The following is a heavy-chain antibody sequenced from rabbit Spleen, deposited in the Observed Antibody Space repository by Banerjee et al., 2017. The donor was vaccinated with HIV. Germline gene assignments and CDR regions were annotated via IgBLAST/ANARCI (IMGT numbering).Heavy chain of an antibody. Sequence: QAQLVESGGGLVQPGGSLKLSCKASGFDFTNYGVSWVRQAPEKGLEWIGYIDPIFGRTYYASWVNGRFTISSHNAQNTLYLQLNSLTAADTATYFCVRDLTGVIGWNFGWWGPGTLVTVS. D-gene: IGHD1-1*01. CDR2: IDPIFGRT. J-gene: IGHJ4*01. CDR3: VRDLTGVIGWNFGW. V-gene: IGHV1S47*01. CDR1: GFDFTNYG.